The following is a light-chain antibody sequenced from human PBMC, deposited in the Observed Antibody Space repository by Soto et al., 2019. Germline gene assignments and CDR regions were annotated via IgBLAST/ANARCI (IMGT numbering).Light chain of an antibody. V-gene: IGKV1-5*01. CDR1: QTSSSW. CDR2: DAS. CDR3: RQRYSSSRT. J-gene: IGKJ1*01. Sequence: DVRMNRYPAVVSASVGDRVTITYRASQTSSSWLAWYQQKPGEAPKLLIYDASSLDSGVPSRFSGSRSGTDVILTIISLLEQDVAAYYCRQRYSSSRTFGQGAKV.